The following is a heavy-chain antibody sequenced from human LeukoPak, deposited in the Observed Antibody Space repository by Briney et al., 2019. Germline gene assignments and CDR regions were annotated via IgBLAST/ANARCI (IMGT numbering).Heavy chain of an antibody. CDR1: GFTFRDYY. J-gene: IGHJ6*02. CDR2: ITSSGSTI. CDR3: ARCPPYDILTGYSTVSHHGMDV. D-gene: IGHD3-9*01. V-gene: IGHV3-11*01. Sequence: GGSLRLSCAGSGFTFRDYYMTWIRQAPGKGLEWVSFITSSGSTIYFADSVKGRFAISRDNANSSLYLQMNSLRAEDTAVYYCARCPPYDILTGYSTVSHHGMDVWGQGTTVTVSS.